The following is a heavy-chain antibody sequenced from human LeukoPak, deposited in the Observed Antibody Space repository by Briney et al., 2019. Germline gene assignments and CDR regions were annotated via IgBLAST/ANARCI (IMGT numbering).Heavy chain of an antibody. Sequence: PSETLSLTCTVSGGSINSSSYYWGWIRQPPGKGLEWIGSIYYNGSTYYNPSLKSRVTISVDTSKNQFSLKLSSVTAADTAVYYCGRSLTGTTIRLRWFDPWGQGTLVTVSS. V-gene: IGHV4-39*01. CDR1: GGSINSSSYY. CDR2: IYYNGST. D-gene: IGHD1-7*01. CDR3: GRSLTGTTIRLRWFDP. J-gene: IGHJ5*02.